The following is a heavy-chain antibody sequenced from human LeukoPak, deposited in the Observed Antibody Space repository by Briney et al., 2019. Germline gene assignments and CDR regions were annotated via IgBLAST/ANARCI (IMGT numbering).Heavy chain of an antibody. J-gene: IGHJ3*02. Sequence: ASVKVSCKASGYTFTSCDINWVRQATGQGLEWMGWMNPNSGNTGYAQKFQGRVTMTRNTSISTAYMELSSLRSEDTAVYYCARGLRPIFGVVQNDAFDIWGQGTMVTVSS. CDR3: ARGLRPIFGVVQNDAFDI. D-gene: IGHD3-3*01. V-gene: IGHV1-8*01. CDR1: GYTFTSCD. CDR2: MNPNSGNT.